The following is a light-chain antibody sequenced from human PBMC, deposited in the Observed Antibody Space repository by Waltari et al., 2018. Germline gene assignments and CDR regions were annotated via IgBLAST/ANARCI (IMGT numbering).Light chain of an antibody. CDR3: AAWDDSLSGRV. J-gene: IGLJ2*01. CDR1: SSNLGSNY. Sequence: QSVLTQPPSASGTPGQRVTISCSGSSSNLGSNYVYWYQRLPGTAPKPLIYRNNHRPSGVPDRFSGSKSGTSASLAISGLRSEDEADYYCAAWDDSLSGRVFGGGTKLTVL. CDR2: RNN. V-gene: IGLV1-47*01.